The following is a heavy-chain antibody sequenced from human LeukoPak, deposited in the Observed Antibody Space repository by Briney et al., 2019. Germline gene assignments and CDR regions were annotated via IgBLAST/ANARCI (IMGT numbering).Heavy chain of an antibody. J-gene: IGHJ4*02. D-gene: IGHD3-3*01. V-gene: IGHV4-31*03. Sequence: SETLSLTCTVSGSSVSSDEYYWSWVRQHPGKGLEWIGYVYYRGSSYYIPSLESRVTMSVEVSKNQFSLELRSVTAADTAVYYCARVKVLRFLEWFLDFWGQGALVTVSS. CDR2: VYYRGSS. CDR1: GSSVSSDEYY. CDR3: ARVKVLRFLEWFLDF.